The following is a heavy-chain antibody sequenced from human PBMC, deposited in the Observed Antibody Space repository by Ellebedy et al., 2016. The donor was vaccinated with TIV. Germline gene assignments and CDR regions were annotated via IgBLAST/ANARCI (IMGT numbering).Heavy chain of an antibody. CDR3: ARDNDYKIDY. CDR1: GSTSRKGW. Sequence: GESLKISCAASGSTSRKGWRSWVRQARGKGQRYIEGIIGEGSKTSYADSGKGRFTISRDNAKNTLYLQLNSLGADDTAVYYCARDNDYKIDYWGQGTLVTVSS. CDR2: IIGEGSKT. V-gene: IGHV3-74*01. J-gene: IGHJ4*02. D-gene: IGHD4-11*01.